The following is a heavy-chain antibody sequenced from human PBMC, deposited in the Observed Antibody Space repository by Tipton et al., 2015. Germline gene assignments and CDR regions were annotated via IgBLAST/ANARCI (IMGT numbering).Heavy chain of an antibody. CDR3: ARVKVDTMLYYFDY. Sequence: TLSLTCTVSGGSISSGKYYWSWIRQHPGKGLEWIGYIYYSGNTYYNPSLKSRVTISVDTSKSQFSLKLTSVTAADTAVYYCARVKVDTMLYYFDYWGQGTLVTVSS. CDR1: GGSISSGKYY. CDR2: IYYSGNT. V-gene: IGHV4-31*03. J-gene: IGHJ4*02. D-gene: IGHD5-12*01.